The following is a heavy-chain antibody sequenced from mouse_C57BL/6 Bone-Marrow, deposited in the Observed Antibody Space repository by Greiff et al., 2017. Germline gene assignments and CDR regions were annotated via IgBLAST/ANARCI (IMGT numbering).Heavy chain of an antibody. CDR3: ARCYDYDVGWYFDV. Sequence: DVKLQESGPELVKPGASVKISCKASGYSFTGYYMNWVKQSPEKSLEWIGEINPSTGGTTYNQKFKAKATLTVDKSSSTAYMQLKSLTSEDSAVYYCARCYDYDVGWYFDVWGTGTTVTVSS. V-gene: IGHV1-42*01. CDR1: GYSFTGYY. J-gene: IGHJ1*03. CDR2: INPSTGGT. D-gene: IGHD2-4*01.